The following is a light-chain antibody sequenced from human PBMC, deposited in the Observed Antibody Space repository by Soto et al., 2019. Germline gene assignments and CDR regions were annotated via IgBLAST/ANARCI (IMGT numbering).Light chain of an antibody. J-gene: IGLJ3*02. CDR3: SAYTTSTTWV. CDR2: DVN. V-gene: IGLV2-14*01. CDR1: SSDVGSYND. Sequence: QSALTQPASVSGSPGQSITISCTGTSSDVGSYNDVSWYQQHLGKAPKLMIYDVNNRTSGVSNRFSGSKSGNTASLTVSGLPAEDEADYYCSAYTTSTTWVFGGGTKLTVL.